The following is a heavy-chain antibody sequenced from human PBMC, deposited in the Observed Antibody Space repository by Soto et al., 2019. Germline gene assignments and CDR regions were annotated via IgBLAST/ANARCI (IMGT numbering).Heavy chain of an antibody. CDR1: GFTFSSYA. CDR2: ISTSGGST. Sequence: GGSLRLSCAASGFTFSSYAVSWVRQAPGKGLEWVSTISTSGGSTYYADSVRGRFTISRDNSKNTLYLQMNSLRAEDTAVYYCAKDLSYCSGASCYSAGTFDYWGQGTLVTVSS. V-gene: IGHV3-23*01. J-gene: IGHJ4*02. D-gene: IGHD2-15*01. CDR3: AKDLSYCSGASCYSAGTFDY.